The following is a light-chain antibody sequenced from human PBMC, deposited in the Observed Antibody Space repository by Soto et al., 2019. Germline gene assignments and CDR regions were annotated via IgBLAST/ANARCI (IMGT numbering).Light chain of an antibody. CDR2: DVN. J-gene: IGLJ1*01. Sequence: QSALTQPLSVSGSPGQSVAISCTGTGNDVGAYAHVSWYQHSPDKAPKLLIFDVNKRPSGVPDRLSGSKSGNTASLTISGLQPDDEAEYFCSSFAGTYSLYVFGSGTKVTVL. V-gene: IGLV2-11*01. CDR3: SSFAGTYSLYV. CDR1: GNDVGAYAH.